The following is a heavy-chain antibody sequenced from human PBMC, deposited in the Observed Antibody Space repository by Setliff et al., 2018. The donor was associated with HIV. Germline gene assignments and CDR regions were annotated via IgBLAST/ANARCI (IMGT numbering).Heavy chain of an antibody. V-gene: IGHV1-24*01. CDR2: SDPEDGNK. Sequence: GASVKVSCKVSGYTLTELSMHWVRQAPGKGLEWMGGSDPEDGNKMYAQKLQGRVTMTEDTSTDTAYMELSSLSSEDTAVYYCARGLSFYDPGGFDYWGQGTLVTVSS. J-gene: IGHJ4*02. CDR1: GYTLTELS. CDR3: ARGLSFYDPGGFDY. D-gene: IGHD3-22*01.